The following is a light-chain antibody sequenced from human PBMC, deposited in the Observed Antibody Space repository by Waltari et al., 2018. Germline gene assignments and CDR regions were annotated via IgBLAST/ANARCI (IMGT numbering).Light chain of an antibody. CDR1: DFNIGTCS. J-gene: IGLJ3*02. Sequence: QSVLTQPPSASATPGQRVTISCSGSDFNIGTCSVNWYQPFPGAAPKLVIFRNYQRPSGIPDRFSGFNSGTSASVVISGVQSEDAATYHCATWDDSLNGVVFGGGTTLTVL. CDR3: ATWDDSLNGVV. V-gene: IGLV1-44*01. CDR2: RNY.